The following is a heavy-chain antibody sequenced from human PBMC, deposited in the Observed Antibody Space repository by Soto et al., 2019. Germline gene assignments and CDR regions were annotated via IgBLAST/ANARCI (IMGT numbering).Heavy chain of an antibody. J-gene: IGHJ3*02. CDR3: AKDGYPGIAAAGIVFLDAFDI. CDR2: ISGSGGST. CDR1: GFTFSSYA. Sequence: GGSLRLSCAASGFTFSSYAMSWVRQAPGKGLEWVSAISGSGGSTYYADSVKGRFTISRDNSKNTLYLRMNSLRAEDTAVYYCAKDGYPGIAAAGIVFLDAFDIWGQGTMVTVSS. D-gene: IGHD6-13*01. V-gene: IGHV3-23*01.